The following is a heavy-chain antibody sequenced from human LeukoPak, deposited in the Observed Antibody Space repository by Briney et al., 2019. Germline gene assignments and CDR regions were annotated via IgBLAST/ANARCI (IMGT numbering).Heavy chain of an antibody. Sequence: GGSLRLSCAVSGFTFSSDGMQWVRQAPGKGLEWVAVISKDGNKKYYADSVKGRSTISRDNSKNTLYLQMNSLRVEDTAVYFCARDYYSGYAGGPGDCGQGTQVTVSS. J-gene: IGHJ4*02. V-gene: IGHV3-30*03. CDR2: ISKDGNKK. CDR3: ARDYYSGYAGGPGD. D-gene: IGHD5-12*01. CDR1: GFTFSSDG.